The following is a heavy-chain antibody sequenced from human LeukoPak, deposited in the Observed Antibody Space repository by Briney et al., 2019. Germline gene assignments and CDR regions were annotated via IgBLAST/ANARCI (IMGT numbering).Heavy chain of an antibody. CDR1: GYTFTTYA. CDR3: AREMSGYDGYDYFDY. Sequence: VSVKVSCKTSGYTFTTYAVHWVRQAPGHRLEWMGWINGGNGDTKYSQKFQGRISIARDTSATTAYMELSSLRSEDTAVYYCAREMSGYDGYDYFDYWGQGSLVTVSS. J-gene: IGHJ4*02. D-gene: IGHD5-12*01. V-gene: IGHV1-3*01. CDR2: INGGNGDT.